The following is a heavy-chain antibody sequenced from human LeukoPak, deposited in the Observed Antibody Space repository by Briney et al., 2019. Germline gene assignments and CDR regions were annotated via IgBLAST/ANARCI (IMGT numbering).Heavy chain of an antibody. V-gene: IGHV7-4-1*02. CDR3: GRGWWDKVAVAETNWFDP. J-gene: IGHJ5*02. Sequence: ASVKVSCKASGYTFTGYYMHWVRQAPGQGLEWMGWINTNTGNPTYAQGFTGRFVFSLDTSVSTAYLQISSLKAEDTAVYYCGRGWWDKVAVAETNWFDPWGQGTLVTVSS. CDR2: INTNTGNP. D-gene: IGHD6-19*01. CDR1: GYTFTGYY.